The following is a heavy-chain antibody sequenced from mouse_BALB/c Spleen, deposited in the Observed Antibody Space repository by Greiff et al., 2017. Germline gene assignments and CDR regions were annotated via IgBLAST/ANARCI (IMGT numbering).Heavy chain of an antibody. V-gene: IGHV5-17*02. CDR2: ISSGSSTI. CDR3: ARSFITTVVATSYWYFDV. CDR1: GFTFSSFG. J-gene: IGHJ1*01. Sequence: EVKLMESGGGLVQPGGSRKLSCAASGFTFSSFGMHWVRQAPEKGLEWVAYISSGSSTIYYADTVKGRFTISRDNPKNTLFLQMTSLRSEDTAMYYCARSFITTVVATSYWYFDVWGAGTTVTVSS. D-gene: IGHD1-1*01.